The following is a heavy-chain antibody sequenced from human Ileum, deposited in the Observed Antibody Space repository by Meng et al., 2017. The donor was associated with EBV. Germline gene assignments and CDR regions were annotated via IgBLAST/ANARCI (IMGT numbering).Heavy chain of an antibody. J-gene: IGHJ4*02. V-gene: IGHV4-4*02. D-gene: IGHD6-19*01. CDR3: ARVGQWLPIDY. CDR2: IYHSGST. Sequence: LQLHETGPRLCRPSGTLSLPCVVSGGSISSSNWCSWVRQPPGKGLEWIGEIYHSGSTNYNPFLKSRVTISVDKSKNQFSLNLSSVTAADTAVYYCARVGQWLPIDYWGQGTLVTVSS. CDR1: GGSISSSNW.